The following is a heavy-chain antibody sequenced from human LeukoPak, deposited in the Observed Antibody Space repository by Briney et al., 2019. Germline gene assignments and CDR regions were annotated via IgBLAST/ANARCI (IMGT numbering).Heavy chain of an antibody. D-gene: IGHD1-7*01. CDR1: GGSISSSYYY. CDR3: ARDHRTGTTL. J-gene: IGHJ4*02. Sequence: SETLSLTCTVSGGSISSSYYYWGWIRQPPGKGLEWIGSIYYSGSTYYNPSLKSRVTISVDTSKNQFSLKLSSVTAADTAVYYCARDHRTGTTLWGQGTLVTVSS. CDR2: IYYSGST. V-gene: IGHV4-39*07.